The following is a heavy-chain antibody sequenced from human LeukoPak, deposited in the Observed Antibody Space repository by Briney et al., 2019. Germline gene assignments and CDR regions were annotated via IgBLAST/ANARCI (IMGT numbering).Heavy chain of an antibody. J-gene: IGHJ4*02. CDR3: ARGFIAAAGVFDY. CDR2: INPNSGNT. D-gene: IGHD6-13*01. V-gene: IGHV1-8*03. Sequence: ASVKVSCKASGYTFTGYYMHWVRQAPGQGLEWMGWINPNSGNTGYAQKFQGRVTITRNTSISTAYMELSSLRSEDTAVYYCARGFIAAAGVFDYWGQGTLVTVSS. CDR1: GYTFTGYY.